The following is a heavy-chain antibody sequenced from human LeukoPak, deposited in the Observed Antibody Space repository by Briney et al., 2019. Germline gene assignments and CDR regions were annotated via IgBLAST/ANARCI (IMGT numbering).Heavy chain of an antibody. Sequence: ASVKVSCKASGGTFSSYAISRVRQAPGQGLEWMGRIIPIVGIANYAQKFQGRVTITADKSTSTAYMELSSLRSEDTAVYYCAPTSGSYSFDYWGQGTLVTVSS. V-gene: IGHV1-69*04. CDR3: APTSGSYSFDY. J-gene: IGHJ4*02. CDR2: IIPIVGIA. CDR1: GGTFSSYA. D-gene: IGHD1-26*01.